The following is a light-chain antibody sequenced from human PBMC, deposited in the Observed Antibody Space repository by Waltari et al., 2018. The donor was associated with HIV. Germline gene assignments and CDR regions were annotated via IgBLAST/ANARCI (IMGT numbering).Light chain of an antibody. J-gene: IGLJ2*01. CDR2: GFT. CDR1: TSNVGAGHD. V-gene: IGLV1-40*01. Sequence: QSVLTQPPSVSGAPGQRVTISCTGSTSNVGAGHDVHWYQHLIGTAPKLLINGFTSRPSGVPDRFSGSKSGTSASLAITGLQAEDEADYYCQSYDSTLSAVIFGGGTKLTVL. CDR3: QSYDSTLSAVI.